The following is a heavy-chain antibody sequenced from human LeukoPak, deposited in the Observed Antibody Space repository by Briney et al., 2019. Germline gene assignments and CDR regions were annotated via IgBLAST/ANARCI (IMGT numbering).Heavy chain of an antibody. D-gene: IGHD6-6*01. V-gene: IGHV3-7*01. CDR2: IKQDGSEK. CDR3: VPEYMAFDT. J-gene: IGHJ3*02. CDR1: GFTFSDYW. Sequence: GGSLRLSCAVSGFTFSDYWMSWVRQAPGKGLEWVANIKQDGSEKNYVDSVKGRFSISRDNAKNSLFLQMNSLRAEDTAVYYCVPEYMAFDTWGQGTMVSVSS.